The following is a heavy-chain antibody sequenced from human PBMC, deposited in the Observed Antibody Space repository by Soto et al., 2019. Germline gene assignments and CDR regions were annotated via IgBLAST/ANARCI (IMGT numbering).Heavy chain of an antibody. CDR2: IYYSGST. CDR1: GGSISSYY. V-gene: IGHV4-59*08. Sequence: PSETLSLTCTVSGGSISSYYWSWIRQPPGKGLEWIGYIYYSGSTNYNPSLKSRVTISVDTSKNQFSLKLSSVTAADTAVYYCARTYDYYDSSGANYYFAYWGQGTLVTVSS. D-gene: IGHD3-22*01. CDR3: ARTYDYYDSSGANYYFAY. J-gene: IGHJ4*02.